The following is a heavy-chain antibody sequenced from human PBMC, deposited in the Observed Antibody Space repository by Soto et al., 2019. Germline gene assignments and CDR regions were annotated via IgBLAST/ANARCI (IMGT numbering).Heavy chain of an antibody. CDR3: ARDQDIVLVPAALRPYYYGMDV. CDR2: IYYSGST. Sequence: PSETLSLTCTVSGGSISSGDYYWGWIRHPPGKGLEWIGYIYYSGSTYYNPSLKSRVTISVDTSKNQFSLKLSSVTAADTAVYYCARDQDIVLVPAALRPYYYGMDVWGQGTTVTVSS. D-gene: IGHD2-2*01. V-gene: IGHV4-30-4*01. CDR1: GGSISSGDYY. J-gene: IGHJ6*02.